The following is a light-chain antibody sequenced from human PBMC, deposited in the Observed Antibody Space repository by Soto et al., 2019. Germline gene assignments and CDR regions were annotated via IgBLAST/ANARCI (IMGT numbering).Light chain of an antibody. CDR3: KSYTGINNWV. CDR1: SSDVGGYNY. J-gene: IGLJ3*02. Sequence: QSPLTQPPSASGSPGQSVTISCTGTSSDVGGYNYVSWYQQHPGKAPKVMIYEVNKRPSGVPDRFSGSKSGNTASLTVSGLQAEDEADYYCKSYTGINNWVFGGGTKLTVL. CDR2: EVN. V-gene: IGLV2-8*01.